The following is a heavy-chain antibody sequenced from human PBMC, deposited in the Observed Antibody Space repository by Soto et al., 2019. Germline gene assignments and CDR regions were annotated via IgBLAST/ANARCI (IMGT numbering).Heavy chain of an antibody. D-gene: IGHD3-22*01. CDR1: GGSISGYY. CDR3: ARGGDPITMIVVALGAFDI. V-gene: IGHV4-59*01. CDR2: MYNTGST. J-gene: IGHJ3*02. Sequence: SETLSLTCTVSGGSISGYYWSWIRQPPGKGLEWIGYMYNTGSTVYNPSFKSRVTISVDTSKNQFSLKLNSVTAADTAVYYCARGGDPITMIVVALGAFDIWGQGTMVTVSS.